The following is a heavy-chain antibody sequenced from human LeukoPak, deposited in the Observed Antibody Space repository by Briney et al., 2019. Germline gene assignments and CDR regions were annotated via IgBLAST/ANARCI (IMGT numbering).Heavy chain of an antibody. Sequence: SETLSLTCTVSGVFISIDYWSWIRQPPGKRLEWIGYIYNSESTYYNPSLKSRVTISLDTSKNQFSLRLNSVTAADTAVYYCARVKGSNWFDPWGQGTLVTVSS. J-gene: IGHJ5*02. CDR3: ARVKGSNWFDP. CDR1: GVFISIDY. V-gene: IGHV4-59*01. CDR2: IYNSEST. D-gene: IGHD6-6*01.